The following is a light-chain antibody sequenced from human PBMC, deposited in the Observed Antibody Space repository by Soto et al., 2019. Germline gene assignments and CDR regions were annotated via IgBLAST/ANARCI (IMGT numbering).Light chain of an antibody. J-gene: IGKJ2*01. CDR2: KVS. Sequence: DVVMTQSPLSLPVTLGQPASISCRSSQSLVYSDGNTYLNWFQQRPGQSPRRLIYKVSNRDSGVPDRFSGSGSGTDFTLKISWVEAEDVGVYDCMQGTPARYTFGQGTKLEIK. CDR1: QSLVYSDGNTY. CDR3: MQGTPARYT. V-gene: IGKV2-30*01.